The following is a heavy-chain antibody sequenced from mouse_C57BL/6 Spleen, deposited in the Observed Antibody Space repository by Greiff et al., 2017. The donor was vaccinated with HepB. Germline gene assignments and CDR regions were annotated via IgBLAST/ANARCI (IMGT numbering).Heavy chain of an antibody. V-gene: IGHV1-55*01. CDR2: IYPGSGGT. Sequence: VHVKQPGAELVKPGASVKMSCKASGYTFTSYWITWVKQRPGQGLEWIGDIYPGSGGTNYNEKFKSKATLTVDTSSSTAYMQLSSLTSEDSAVYYCARDYGSSYWFAYWGQGTLVTVSA. CDR3: ARDYGSSYWFAY. CDR1: GYTFTSYW. J-gene: IGHJ3*01. D-gene: IGHD1-1*01.